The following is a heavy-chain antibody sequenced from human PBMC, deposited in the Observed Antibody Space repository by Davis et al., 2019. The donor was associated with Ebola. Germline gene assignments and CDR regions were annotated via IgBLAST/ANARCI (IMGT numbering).Heavy chain of an antibody. Sequence: GGSLRLSCAASGFTFSSYAMSWVRQAPGKGLEWVSAISGSGGSTYYADSVKGRFTISRDNSKSTLYLQMNSLRVDDTAVYYCATTSTFNWGTYYFDSWGQGTLVTVSS. CDR2: ISGSGGST. D-gene: IGHD3-16*01. CDR3: ATTSTFNWGTYYFDS. J-gene: IGHJ4*02. CDR1: GFTFSSYA. V-gene: IGHV3-23*01.